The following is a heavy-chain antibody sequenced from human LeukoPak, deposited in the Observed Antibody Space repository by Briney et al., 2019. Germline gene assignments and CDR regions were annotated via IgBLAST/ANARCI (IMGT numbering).Heavy chain of an antibody. Sequence: ASVKVSCKASGYTFTSYAMNWVRQAPGQGLEWMGWINTNTGNPTYAQGFTGRFVFSLDTSVSTAYLQISSLKAEDTAVYYCARKARILTGYYTRVYNWFDPWGQGTLVTVSS. J-gene: IGHJ5*02. CDR1: GYTFTSYA. CDR2: INTNTGNP. CDR3: ARKARILTGYYTRVYNWFDP. D-gene: IGHD3-9*01. V-gene: IGHV7-4-1*02.